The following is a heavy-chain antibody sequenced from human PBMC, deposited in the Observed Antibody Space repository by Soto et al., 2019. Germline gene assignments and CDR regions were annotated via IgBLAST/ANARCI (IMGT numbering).Heavy chain of an antibody. V-gene: IGHV4-4*07. CDR1: GGSVSSYY. CDR3: ARANVGPPGGGSWTMPFDF. Sequence: QVQLQESGPGLVKPSETLSLTCTVSGGSVSSYYCSWFRQPAGKGLEWIGRIYTGGSTNYNPSLKSRVTMSVDTSKNQFSLRLTSVTAADTAVYYCARANVGPPGGGSWTMPFDFWGQGTLVTVSS. CDR2: IYTGGST. D-gene: IGHD2-15*01. J-gene: IGHJ4*02.